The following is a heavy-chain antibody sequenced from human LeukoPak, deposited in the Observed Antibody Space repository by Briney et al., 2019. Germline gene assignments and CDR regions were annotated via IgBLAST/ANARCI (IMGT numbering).Heavy chain of an antibody. Sequence: GESLKISCKGSGYSFTSYWICWVRQMPGKGLEWMGIIYPGDSISGNSPSFHGVITTSTDKSISTAYPQRSTLKASNTPMNYCARHEAIRAVKFGEPLSSLDYWGQGTLVTVSS. V-gene: IGHV5-51*01. CDR2: IYPGDSIS. J-gene: IGHJ4*02. D-gene: IGHD3-10*01. CDR3: ARHEAIRAVKFGEPLSSLDY. CDR1: GYSFTSYW.